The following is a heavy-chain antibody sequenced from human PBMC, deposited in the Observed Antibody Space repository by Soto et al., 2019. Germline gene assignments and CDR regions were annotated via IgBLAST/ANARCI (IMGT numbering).Heavy chain of an antibody. CDR1: GGTFSSYA. CDR3: ARVGGGRYSGSYYYYYYGMDV. J-gene: IGHJ6*02. Sequence: SVKVSCKASGGTFSSYAISWVRQAPGQGLEWRGGIIPIFGTANYAQKFQGRVAITADESTSTAYMELSSLRSEDTAVYYCARVGGGRYSGSYYYYYYGMDVWGQGTTVTVSS. CDR2: IIPIFGTA. V-gene: IGHV1-69*13. D-gene: IGHD1-26*01.